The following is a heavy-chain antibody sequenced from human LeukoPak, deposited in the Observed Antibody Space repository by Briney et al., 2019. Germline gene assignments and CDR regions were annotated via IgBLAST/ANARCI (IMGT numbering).Heavy chain of an antibody. J-gene: IGHJ5*02. Sequence: SETLSLTCTVSGGSISSTNYYWTWLRQPAGKALEWIGRIYTTGSPSYSPSLKSRVTISVDTSTNQFSLKLTSVTAADTAVYYCARDRGITTARGVPSWFDPWGQGILVTVSS. CDR3: ARDRGITTARGVPSWFDP. V-gene: IGHV4-61*02. CDR2: IYTTGSP. CDR1: GGSISSTNYY. D-gene: IGHD3-10*01.